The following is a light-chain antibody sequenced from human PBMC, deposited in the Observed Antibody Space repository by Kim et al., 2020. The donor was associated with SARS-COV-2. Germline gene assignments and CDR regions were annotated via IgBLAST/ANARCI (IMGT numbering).Light chain of an antibody. CDR1: SGDC. J-gene: IGLJ3*02. CDR3: MSYAGSTLV. Sequence: QSALTQPPSASGSPGQSVTISCTGTSGDCVSWYQQHPDKAPKLMIYEVNKRPSGVPDRFSGSKSGNTASLTVSGLQADDEADYYCMSYAGSTLVFGGGTKLTVL. CDR2: EVN. V-gene: IGLV2-8*01.